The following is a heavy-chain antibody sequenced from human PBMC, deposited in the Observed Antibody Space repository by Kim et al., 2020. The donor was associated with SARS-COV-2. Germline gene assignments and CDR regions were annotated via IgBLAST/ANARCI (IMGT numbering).Heavy chain of an antibody. V-gene: IGHV1-69*04. CDR1: GGTFSSYA. Sequence: SVKVSCKASGGTFSSYAISWVRQAPGQGLEWMGRIIPIIGITNYAQNFQGRVTITADKSTSTAYIELSSLRSEDTAVYYCATVRGVTAGGYYNGMDVWGQGTTVTVSS. CDR3: ATVRGVTAGGYYNGMDV. J-gene: IGHJ6*02. CDR2: IIPIIGIT. D-gene: IGHD3-10*02.